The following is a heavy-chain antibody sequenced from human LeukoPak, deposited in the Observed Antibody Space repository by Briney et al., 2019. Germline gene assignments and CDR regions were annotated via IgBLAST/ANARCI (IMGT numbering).Heavy chain of an antibody. CDR2: INPRSGSA. D-gene: IGHD1-26*01. Sequence: ASVKVSCKASGYIFTSYYLHWVRQAPGQGLEWMGVINPRSGSATYAEKFQGRVTLTRDTSTSTVYMELSSLRSEGTAVFYCARTYDLISGELDDYWGQGTLVTVSS. CDR1: GYIFTSYY. V-gene: IGHV1-46*01. CDR3: ARTYDLISGELDDY. J-gene: IGHJ4*02.